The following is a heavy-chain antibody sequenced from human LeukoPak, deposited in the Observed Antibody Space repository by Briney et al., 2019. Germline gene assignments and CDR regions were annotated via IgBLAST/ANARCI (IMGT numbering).Heavy chain of an antibody. Sequence: ASVKVPCKASGYTFTSYYMHWVRQAPGQGLEWMGIINPSGGSTSYAQKFQGRVTMTRDMSTSTVYMELSSLRSEDTAVYYCARAGGREYYFDYWGQGTLVTVSS. V-gene: IGHV1-46*01. J-gene: IGHJ4*02. CDR3: ARAGGREYYFDY. CDR2: INPSGGST. CDR1: GYTFTSYY. D-gene: IGHD3-16*01.